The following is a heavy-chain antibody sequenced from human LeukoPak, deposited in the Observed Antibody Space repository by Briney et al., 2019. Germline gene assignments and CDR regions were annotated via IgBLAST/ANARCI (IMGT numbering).Heavy chain of an antibody. J-gene: IGHJ4*02. D-gene: IGHD3-16*01. Sequence: GASVKVSCKASGYTFAGYYVHWVRQAPGQGLEWMGWVNPNGGGTKNAQKFQGRVTMTRDTSIRTAYMELSRLRSDDTAVYYCARVRYRLAETYIDYWGQGTLVTVSS. CDR3: ARVRYRLAETYIDY. CDR1: GYTFAGYY. V-gene: IGHV1-2*02. CDR2: VNPNGGGT.